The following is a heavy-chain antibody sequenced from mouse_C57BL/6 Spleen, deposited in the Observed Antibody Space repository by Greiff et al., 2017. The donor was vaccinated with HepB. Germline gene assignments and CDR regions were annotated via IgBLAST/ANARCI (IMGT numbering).Heavy chain of an antibody. V-gene: IGHV5-4*01. Sequence: EVQRVESGGGLVKPGGSLKLSCAASGFTFSSYAMSWVRQTPEKRLEWVATISDGGSYTYYPDNVKGRFTISRDNAKNNLYLQMSHLKSEDTAMYYCARDGYDYDGVFDYWGQGTTLTVSS. D-gene: IGHD2-4*01. CDR1: GFTFSSYA. CDR2: ISDGGSYT. J-gene: IGHJ2*01. CDR3: ARDGYDYDGVFDY.